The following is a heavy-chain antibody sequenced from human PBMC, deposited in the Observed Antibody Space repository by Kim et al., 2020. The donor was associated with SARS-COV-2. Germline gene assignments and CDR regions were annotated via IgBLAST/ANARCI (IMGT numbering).Heavy chain of an antibody. Sequence: SVKVSCKASGGTFSSYAISWVRQAPGQGLEWMGGIIPIFGTANYAQKFQGRVTITADESTSTAYMELSSLRSEDTAVYYCARDKGRFTMVRGAIYGMDVWGQGTTVTVSS. CDR2: IIPIFGTA. J-gene: IGHJ6*02. CDR1: GGTFSSYA. D-gene: IGHD3-10*01. CDR3: ARDKGRFTMVRGAIYGMDV. V-gene: IGHV1-69*13.